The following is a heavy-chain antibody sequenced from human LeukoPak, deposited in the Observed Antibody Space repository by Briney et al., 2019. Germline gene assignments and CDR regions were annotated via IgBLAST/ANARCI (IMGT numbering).Heavy chain of an antibody. Sequence: GGSLRLSCAASGFTVSSNYMSWVRQAPGKGLEWVSYISSSSSTIYYADSVKGRFTISRDNAKNSLYLQMNSLRDEDTAVYYCARDYPTAAPNFDYWGQGTLVTVSS. CDR3: ARDYPTAAPNFDY. V-gene: IGHV3-48*02. J-gene: IGHJ4*02. CDR1: GFTVSSNY. CDR2: ISSSSSTI.